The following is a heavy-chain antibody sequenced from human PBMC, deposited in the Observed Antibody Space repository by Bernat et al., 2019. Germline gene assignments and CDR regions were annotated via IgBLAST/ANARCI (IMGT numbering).Heavy chain of an antibody. CDR1: GCTFSSYW. D-gene: IGHD2-21*01. V-gene: IGHV3-7*01. CDR3: ASGVVVIDAFDI. J-gene: IGHJ3*02. CDR2: IKQDGSEK. Sequence: EVQLVESGGGLVQPGGSLRLSCAASGCTFSSYWMSWVRQAQGKGLEWVANIKQDGSEKYYLDSVQGRFTISSDNAKNSLYLQMNSLRAEDTAVYYCASGVVVIDAFDIWGQGTMVTVSS.